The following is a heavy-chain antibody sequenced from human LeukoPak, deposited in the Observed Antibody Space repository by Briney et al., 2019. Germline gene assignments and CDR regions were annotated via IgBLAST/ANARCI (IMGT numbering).Heavy chain of an antibody. CDR2: INPTNGDA. CDR3: ARDRVSFYYLDTYIPVGFDF. Sequence: GASVKVSCKASGYTITSDFMHWVRQAPGHGLEWMGIINPTNGDATYTQKFRGRVTMTRDTSANTFYMELNGLTSEDTAVYYCARDRVSFYYLDTYIPVGFDFWGQGTLVTVSS. CDR1: GYTITSDF. V-gene: IGHV1-46*01. D-gene: IGHD3-10*01. J-gene: IGHJ4*02.